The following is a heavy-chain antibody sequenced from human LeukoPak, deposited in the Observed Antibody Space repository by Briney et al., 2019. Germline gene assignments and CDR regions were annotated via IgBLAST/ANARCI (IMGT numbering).Heavy chain of an antibody. J-gene: IGHJ4*02. CDR1: GFTFSDYY. CDR2: ISSSGSTI. CDR3: ARDQGMVRGVIIRYFDY. Sequence: GGSLRLSCAASGFTFSDYYMSWIRQAPGKGREGVSYISSSGSTIYYADSVKGRFTISRDNAKNSLYLQMNSLRAEDTAVYYCARDQGMVRGVIIRYFDYWGQGTLVTVSS. V-gene: IGHV3-11*01. D-gene: IGHD3-10*01.